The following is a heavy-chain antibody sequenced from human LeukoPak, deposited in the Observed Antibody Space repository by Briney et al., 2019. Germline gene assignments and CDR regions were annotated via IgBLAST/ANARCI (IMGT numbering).Heavy chain of an antibody. V-gene: IGHV3-30*03. J-gene: IGHJ4*02. CDR2: ISYDGSNK. D-gene: IGHD3-10*01. Sequence: PGGSLRLSCAASGFTFSSYGMHWVRQAPGKGLEWVAVISYDGSNKYYADSVKGRFTISRDNSKNTLYLQMNSLRAEDTAVYYCSCITMVRGVPSGYWGQGTLVTVSS. CDR1: GFTFSSYG. CDR3: SCITMVRGVPSGY.